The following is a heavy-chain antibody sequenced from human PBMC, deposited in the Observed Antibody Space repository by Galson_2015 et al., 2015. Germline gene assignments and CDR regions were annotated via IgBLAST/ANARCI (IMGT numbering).Heavy chain of an antibody. CDR3: AKLSGYYGSGSYYH. V-gene: IGHV3-23*01. CDR2: ISGSGGST. CDR1: GFTFSSYA. D-gene: IGHD3-10*01. J-gene: IGHJ5*02. Sequence: SLRLSCAASGFTFSSYAMSWVRQAPGKGLEWVSAISGSGGSTYYADSVKGRFTISRDNSKNTLYLQMNSLRAEDTAVYYCAKLSGYYGSGSYYHWGQGTLVTVSS.